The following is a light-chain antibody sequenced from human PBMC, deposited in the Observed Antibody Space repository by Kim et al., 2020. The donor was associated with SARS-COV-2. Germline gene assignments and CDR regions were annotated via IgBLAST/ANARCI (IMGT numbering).Light chain of an antibody. J-gene: IGKJ4*01. CDR3: QQYSNSPLT. V-gene: IGKV3-20*01. Sequence: PGARATLSCRASQSVTSSSLAWYQQQPGQAPRLLIYGVSKRATGVPDRFSGSGSGTDFTLTISSLEPEDFAVYFCQQYSNSPLTFGGGTKV. CDR1: QSVTSSS. CDR2: GVS.